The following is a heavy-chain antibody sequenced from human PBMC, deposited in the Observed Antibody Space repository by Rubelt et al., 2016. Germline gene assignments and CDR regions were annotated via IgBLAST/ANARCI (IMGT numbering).Heavy chain of an antibody. Sequence: QITLRESGPTLVKPTQTLTLTCTFSGFSLSTSGVGVGWIRQPPGKALEWLALIYWDDDKRYSPSLKGRLTITKETSQNQVVLTITNMEPVETATDYCASGSGRTFDYWGQGTLVTVSS. V-gene: IGHV2-5*02. J-gene: IGHJ4*02. CDR1: GFSLSTSGVG. CDR2: IYWDDDK. D-gene: IGHD3-10*01. CDR3: ASGSGRTFDY.